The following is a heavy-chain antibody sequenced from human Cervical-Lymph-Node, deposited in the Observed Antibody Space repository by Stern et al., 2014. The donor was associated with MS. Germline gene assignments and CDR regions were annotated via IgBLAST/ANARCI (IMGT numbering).Heavy chain of an antibody. CDR1: GFTFSNAW. V-gene: IGHV3-15*01. Sequence: EMQLVESGGGLVKPGGSLRLSCAASGFTFSNAWMSWVRQAPGKGLEWVGRIKSKTDGGTTDYAAPVKGRFTISRDDSKNTLYLQMNSLKTEDTAVYYCTTLGGIVVVVVAPNYYGMDVWGQGTTVTVSS. D-gene: IGHD2-15*01. J-gene: IGHJ6*02. CDR3: TTLGGIVVVVVAPNYYGMDV. CDR2: IKSKTDGGTT.